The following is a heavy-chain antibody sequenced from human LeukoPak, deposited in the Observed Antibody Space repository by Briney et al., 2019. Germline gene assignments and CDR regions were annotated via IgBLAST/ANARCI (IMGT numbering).Heavy chain of an antibody. CDR1: GGSISSGSYY. D-gene: IGHD5-24*01. V-gene: IGHV4-61*02. CDR3: ARMTHGSGFDY. Sequence: SETPSLTCTVSGGSISSGSYYWSWIRQPAGKGLEWIGRIYTSGSTNYNPSLKSRVTISIDTSKNQFSLKLTSVTAADTAVYYCARMTHGSGFDYWGQGSLVTVSS. J-gene: IGHJ4*02. CDR2: IYTSGST.